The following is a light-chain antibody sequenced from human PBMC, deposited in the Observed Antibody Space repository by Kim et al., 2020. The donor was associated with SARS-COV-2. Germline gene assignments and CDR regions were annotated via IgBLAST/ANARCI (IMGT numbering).Light chain of an antibody. Sequence: ALGPTVRITCQGDSLRNHYASWYQQKPGQAPVLVIYGENNRPSGIPDRFSGSTSGNTASLTITGAQAEDEADYSCNSRDSSTSHLIYGGGTQLTDL. V-gene: IGLV3-19*01. CDR3: NSRDSSTSHLI. CDR1: SLRNHY. CDR2: GEN. J-gene: IGLJ2*01.